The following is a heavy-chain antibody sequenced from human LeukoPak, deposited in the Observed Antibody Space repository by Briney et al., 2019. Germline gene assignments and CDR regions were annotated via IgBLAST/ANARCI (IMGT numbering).Heavy chain of an antibody. D-gene: IGHD2-8*01. J-gene: IGHJ4*02. Sequence: PSETLSLTCSVSGGSISSSSYYWGWLRQPPGKGLEWIGSIYYSGSTYYNPPLKSRVTISVDTSKNQFSLKLSSVTAADTAVYYCARGHCTNGVCYTFDYWGQGTLVTVSS. CDR3: ARGHCTNGVCYTFDY. CDR2: IYYSGST. CDR1: GGSISSSSYY. V-gene: IGHV4-39*01.